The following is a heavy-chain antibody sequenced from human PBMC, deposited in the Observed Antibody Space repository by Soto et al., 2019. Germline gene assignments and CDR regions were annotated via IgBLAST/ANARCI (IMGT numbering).Heavy chain of an antibody. CDR2: ISYDGSKQ. CDR3: ARDEGLGGYRYGFNLDY. Sequence: QVQLVESGGGVVQPGRSLRLSWAASGFTFSSYAMQWVRQAPGKGLEWVAVISYDGSKQYYADSVKGRFTISRDNSKNTLYMQMKSLRAEDTAGEYWARDEGLGGYRYGFNLDYWGQGTLVTVSS. D-gene: IGHD5-18*01. CDR1: GFTFSSYA. V-gene: IGHV3-30-3*01. J-gene: IGHJ4*02.